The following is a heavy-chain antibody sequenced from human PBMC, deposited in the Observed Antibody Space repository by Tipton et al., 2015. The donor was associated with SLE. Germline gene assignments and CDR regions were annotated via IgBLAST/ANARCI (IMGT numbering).Heavy chain of an antibody. J-gene: IGHJ3*02. Sequence: SLRLSCAASGFTFSSYAMHWVRQAPGKGLGWVAVISYDGSNKYYADSVKGRFTISRDNSKNTLYLQMNSLRAEDTAVYYCARGGSKHYDFWGRQMGPHAFDIWGQETKVSVSS. V-gene: IGHV3-30*04. CDR3: ARGGSKHYDFWGRQMGPHAFDI. CDR2: ISYDGSNK. CDR1: GFTFSSYA. D-gene: IGHD3-3*01.